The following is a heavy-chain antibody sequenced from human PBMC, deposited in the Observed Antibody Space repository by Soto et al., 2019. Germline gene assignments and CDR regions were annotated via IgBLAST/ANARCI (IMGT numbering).Heavy chain of an antibody. D-gene: IGHD5-18*01. CDR3: ARDGDSVEIQLWRMSGGMDV. CDR1: GGTFSSYA. V-gene: IGHV1-69*01. CDR2: IIPIFGTA. Sequence: QVQLVQSGAEVKKPGSSVKVSCKASGGTFSSYAISWVQQAPGQGLEWMGGIIPIFGTANYAQKFQGRVTITADESTSTAYMELSSLRSEDTAVYYCARDGDSVEIQLWRMSGGMDVWGQGTTVTVSS. J-gene: IGHJ6*02.